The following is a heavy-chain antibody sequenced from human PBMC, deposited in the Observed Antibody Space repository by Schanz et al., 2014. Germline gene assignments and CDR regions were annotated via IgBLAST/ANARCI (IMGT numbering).Heavy chain of an antibody. CDR2: ISYDGRNK. Sequence: VQLLESGGGLVQPGGSLRLSCAASGFTFSSYAMHWVRQAPGKGLEWVAVISYDGRNKYYADSVKGRFTISRDNSKNTLYLQMNSLRAEDTAVYYCAKARRKSNCSGGRCFHYSYYGMDVWGQGTTVTVSS. V-gene: IGHV3-30-3*01. CDR1: GFTFSSYA. D-gene: IGHD2-15*01. J-gene: IGHJ6*02. CDR3: AKARRKSNCSGGRCFHYSYYGMDV.